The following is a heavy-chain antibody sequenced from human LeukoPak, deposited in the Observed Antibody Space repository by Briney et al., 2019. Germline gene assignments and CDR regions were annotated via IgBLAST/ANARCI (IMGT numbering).Heavy chain of an antibody. D-gene: IGHD6-19*01. J-gene: IGHJ3*02. CDR1: GFTSSSYA. V-gene: IGHV3-64*01. CDR2: ISSNGGST. Sequence: GGSLRLSCAASGFTSSSYAMHWVRQAPGKGLEYVSAISSNGGSTYYANSVKGRFTISRDNSKNTLYLQMGSLRAEDMAVYYCARGSRAVAGTRGRAFDIWGQGTMVTVSS. CDR3: ARGSRAVAGTRGRAFDI.